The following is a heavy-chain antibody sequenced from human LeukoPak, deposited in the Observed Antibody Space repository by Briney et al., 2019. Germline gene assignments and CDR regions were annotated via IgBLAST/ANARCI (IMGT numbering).Heavy chain of an antibody. CDR1: GGSISSYY. D-gene: IGHD3-3*01. Sequence: SETLSLTCTVSGGSISSYYWSWLRPPPGKGLEWIGYIYYSGSTNYNPSLKSRVTISVDTSKNQFSLKLSSVTAADTAVYYCARRGRYDFWSGYDYYYYYYMDVWGKGTTVTVSS. CDR3: ARRGRYDFWSGYDYYYYYYMDV. V-gene: IGHV4-59*01. J-gene: IGHJ6*03. CDR2: IYYSGST.